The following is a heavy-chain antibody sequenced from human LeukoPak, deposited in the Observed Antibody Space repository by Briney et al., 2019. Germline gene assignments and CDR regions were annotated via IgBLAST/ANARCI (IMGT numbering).Heavy chain of an antibody. D-gene: IGHD3-10*01. J-gene: IGHJ4*02. CDR1: GFTFSSYA. Sequence: GGPLRLSCAASGFTFSSYAMSWVRQAPGKGLEWVSAISGSGGSTYYADSVKGRFTISRDNSKNTLYLQMNSLRAEDTAVYYCAKHLRGSYSFDYWGQGTLVTVSS. CDR3: AKHLRGSYSFDY. V-gene: IGHV3-23*01. CDR2: ISGSGGST.